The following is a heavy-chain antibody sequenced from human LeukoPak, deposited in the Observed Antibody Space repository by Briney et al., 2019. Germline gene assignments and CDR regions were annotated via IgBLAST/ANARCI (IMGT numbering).Heavy chain of an antibody. CDR2: INPSSGGT. V-gene: IGHV1-2*02. CDR3: ARDIVGDYDFWSGMLGY. Sequence: ASVKVSCKVSGYTLTELSMHWVRQAPGQGLEWMGWINPSSGGTNYAQKFQGRVTMTRDTSISTAYMEPSRLRSDDTAVYYCARDIVGDYDFWSGMLGYWGQGTLVTVSS. CDR1: GYTLTELS. J-gene: IGHJ4*02. D-gene: IGHD3-3*01.